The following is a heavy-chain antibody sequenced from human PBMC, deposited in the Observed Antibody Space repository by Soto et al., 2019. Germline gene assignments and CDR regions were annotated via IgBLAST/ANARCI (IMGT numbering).Heavy chain of an antibody. Sequence: QVQLVESGGGVVQPGRSLRLSCAASGFTFSSYAMHWVRQAPGKGLEWVAVISYDGSNKYYADSVKGRFTISRDNSKNTLYLQMNSLRAEDTAVYYCARDGWGAGYSGTKGGIVDYWGQGTLVTVSS. CDR1: GFTFSSYA. CDR3: ARDGWGAGYSGTKGGIVDY. J-gene: IGHJ4*02. V-gene: IGHV3-30-3*01. D-gene: IGHD5-12*01. CDR2: ISYDGSNK.